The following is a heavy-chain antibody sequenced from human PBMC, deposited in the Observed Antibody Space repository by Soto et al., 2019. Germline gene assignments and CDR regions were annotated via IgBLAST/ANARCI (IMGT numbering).Heavy chain of an antibody. D-gene: IGHD6-19*01. V-gene: IGHV1-18*01. CDR3: ASLTGYSSDWHYNWFDP. J-gene: IGHJ5*02. Sequence: ASAKVSCKASGYTFTSYGISCVRQAPGQGLEWMGWISAYNGNRNYEQKFQGRVTMTTDTSTSTVYMELRSLRSDDTAVYYCASLTGYSSDWHYNWFDPWGQGTLVTVSS. CDR1: GYTFTSYG. CDR2: ISAYNGNR.